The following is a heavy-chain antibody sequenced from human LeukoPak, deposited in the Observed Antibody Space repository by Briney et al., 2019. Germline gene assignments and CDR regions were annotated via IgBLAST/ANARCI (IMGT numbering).Heavy chain of an antibody. D-gene: IGHD7-27*01. CDR3: ATETGVGDY. J-gene: IGHJ4*02. CDR2: IYTSGST. Sequence: PSQTLSLTCTVSGGSISSGSYYWSWIRHPAGKGLEWIGRIYTSGSTNYNPSLKSRVTISVDTSKNQFSLKLSSVTAAGPAVYYCATETGVGDYWGQGTLLTVSS. CDR1: GGSISSGSYY. V-gene: IGHV4-61*02.